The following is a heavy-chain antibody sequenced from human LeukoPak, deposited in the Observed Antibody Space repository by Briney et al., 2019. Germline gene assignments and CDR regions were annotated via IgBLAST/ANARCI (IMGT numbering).Heavy chain of an antibody. Sequence: PGGSLRLSCAASGFTFSNYWMSWVRQAPGKGLEWVTKIKQDGSEKYYVDSVKGRFTISRDNAKNSLSLQMNSLRADDTAVYYCAKGFGVAVIAATPVDYWGQGTLVTVSS. CDR1: GFTFSNYW. D-gene: IGHD2-15*01. J-gene: IGHJ4*02. CDR3: AKGFGVAVIAATPVDY. V-gene: IGHV3-7*03. CDR2: IKQDGSEK.